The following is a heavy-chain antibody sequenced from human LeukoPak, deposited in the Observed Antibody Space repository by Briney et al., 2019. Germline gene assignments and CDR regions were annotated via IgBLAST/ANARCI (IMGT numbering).Heavy chain of an antibody. J-gene: IGHJ4*02. Sequence: GGSLRLSCAASGFTFSSYAMSWVRQAPGKGLEWVSGISDSGGSTDYADSVKGRFTISRDNSKNTLYVQMNSLRVEDTAVYYCARGGGSENQYAPWYFDYWGQGALVTVSS. CDR2: ISDSGGST. CDR3: ARGGGSENQYAPWYFDY. V-gene: IGHV3-23*01. D-gene: IGHD3-10*01. CDR1: GFTFSSYA.